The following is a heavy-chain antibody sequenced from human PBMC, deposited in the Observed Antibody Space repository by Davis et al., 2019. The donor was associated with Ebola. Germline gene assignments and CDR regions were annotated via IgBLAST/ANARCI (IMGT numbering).Heavy chain of an antibody. Sequence: SETLSLTCTVSGGSLSTYYWSWIRQPPGKGLEWIGYVSYSGMTNYNPSLKSRVSLSIDTSKNQFSLNLASVTAADTAIYYCAKSGLSFGVVKYHYGMDVWGKGTTVTVSS. CDR1: GGSLSTYY. J-gene: IGHJ6*04. CDR3: AKSGLSFGVVKYHYGMDV. D-gene: IGHD3-3*01. V-gene: IGHV4-59*01. CDR2: VSYSGMT.